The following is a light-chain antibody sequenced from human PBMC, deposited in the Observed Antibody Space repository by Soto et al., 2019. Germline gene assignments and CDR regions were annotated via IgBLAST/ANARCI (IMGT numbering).Light chain of an antibody. CDR3: QQYAFFST. CDR2: KAS. CDR1: QSISSW. V-gene: IGKV1-5*03. Sequence: DIQMTQSPSTLSASVGDRVTITCRASQSISSWLTWYQQKPRQAPKLLIYKASIVESGVPSRFSGSGSGTEFTLTISSLQPDDFATYYCQQYAFFSTFGQGTRVEIK. J-gene: IGKJ1*01.